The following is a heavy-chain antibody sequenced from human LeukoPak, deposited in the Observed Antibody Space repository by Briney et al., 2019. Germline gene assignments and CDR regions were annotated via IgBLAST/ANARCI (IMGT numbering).Heavy chain of an antibody. CDR2: IYYSGST. D-gene: IGHD6-13*01. Sequence: SSDTLSLTCTVSGGSVSSYYWSWIRQPPGKGLEWIGYIYYSGSTNYNPSLKSRVTISVDTSKNQFSLKLSSVTAADTAVYYCARGGLLYSSGWYYWFDPWGQGTLVTVSS. CDR1: GGSVSSYY. J-gene: IGHJ5*02. CDR3: ARGGLLYSSGWYYWFDP. V-gene: IGHV4-59*02.